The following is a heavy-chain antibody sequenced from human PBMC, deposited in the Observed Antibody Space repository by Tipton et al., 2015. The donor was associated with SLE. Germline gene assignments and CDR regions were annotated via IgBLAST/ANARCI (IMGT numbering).Heavy chain of an antibody. CDR1: GFTFSNYG. CDR2: LSDGGSST. CDR3: ARCNDFWSGHSHFDY. V-gene: IGHV3-23*01. Sequence: SLRLSCAASGFTFSNYGMSWVRQAPGKGLEGGSDLSDGGSSTYYADSVKGRFTISRDNSKNILYLQMNSLRVEDTAVYYCARCNDFWSGHSHFDYWGQGTLVTVTS. D-gene: IGHD3-3*01. J-gene: IGHJ4*02.